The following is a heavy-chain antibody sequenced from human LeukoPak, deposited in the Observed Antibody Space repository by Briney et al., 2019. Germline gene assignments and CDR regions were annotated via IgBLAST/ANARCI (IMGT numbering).Heavy chain of an antibody. Sequence: SETLSLTCAVYGGSFSGYYWSWLRQPPGKGLEWIGEINHSGSTNYNPSLKSRVTISVDTSKNQFSLKLSSVTAADTAVYYCARRIVVVVAATVVTWFDPWGQGTLVTVSS. CDR2: INHSGST. CDR3: ARRIVVVVAATVVTWFDP. D-gene: IGHD2-15*01. V-gene: IGHV4-34*01. J-gene: IGHJ5*02. CDR1: GGSFSGYY.